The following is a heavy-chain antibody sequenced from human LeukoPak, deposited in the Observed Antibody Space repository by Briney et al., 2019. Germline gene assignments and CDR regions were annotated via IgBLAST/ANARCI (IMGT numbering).Heavy chain of an antibody. CDR2: IYHSGST. CDR3: ARSVRYYMDV. CDR1: GGSISSYY. V-gene: IGHV4-59*08. Sequence: SETLSLTCTVSGGSISSYYWSWIRQPPGKGLEWIGSIYHSGSTYYNPSLKSRVTISVDTSKNQFSLKLSSVTAADTAVYYCARSVRYYMDVWGKGTTVTVSS. J-gene: IGHJ6*03.